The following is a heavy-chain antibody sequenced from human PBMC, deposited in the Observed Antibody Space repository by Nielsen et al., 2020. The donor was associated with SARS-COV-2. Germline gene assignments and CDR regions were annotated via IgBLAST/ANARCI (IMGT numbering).Heavy chain of an antibody. CDR3: VKSRVRITTRDTVAKYFFDF. Sequence: GGSLRLSCAASGFTFSTYGMHWVRQAPGKGLEWVATITHTSTGTYYADSVRGRFIISRANSNNTLFLQMKNLTSEDTAVYYCVKSRVRITTRDTVAKYFFDFWGQGTLVTVSS. J-gene: IGHJ4*02. CDR1: GFTFSTYG. V-gene: IGHV3-23*01. D-gene: IGHD1-14*01. CDR2: ITHTSTGT.